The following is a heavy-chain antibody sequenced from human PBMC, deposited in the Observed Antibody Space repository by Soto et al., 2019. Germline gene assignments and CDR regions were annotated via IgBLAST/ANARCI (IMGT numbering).Heavy chain of an antibody. Sequence: QVQLVESGGGVVQPGRSLRLSCAASGFTFSSYGMHWVRQAPGKGLEWVAVIWYDGSNKYYADSGKGRFTISRDNSKKTLYLQMNSLRAEDTAVYSCARERSDNWFDPWGQGSLVTVSS. J-gene: IGHJ5*02. V-gene: IGHV3-33*01. CDR2: IWYDGSNK. CDR3: ARERSDNWFDP. D-gene: IGHD3-10*01. CDR1: GFTFSSYG.